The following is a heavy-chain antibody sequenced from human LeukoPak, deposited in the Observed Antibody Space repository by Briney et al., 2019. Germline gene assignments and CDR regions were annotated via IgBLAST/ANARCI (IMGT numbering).Heavy chain of an antibody. CDR2: ITGDGSST. CDR1: GFTFSSYW. CDR3: ASSKDHYCHY. Sequence: GGSLRLSCTASGFTFSSYWMHWVRQGPGKGPVWVSRITGDGSSTSYADSVKGRFIISRDNAKSTVYLQMDSLRVEDTAVYYCASSKDHYCHYWGQGTLVTVSS. J-gene: IGHJ4*02. V-gene: IGHV3-74*01.